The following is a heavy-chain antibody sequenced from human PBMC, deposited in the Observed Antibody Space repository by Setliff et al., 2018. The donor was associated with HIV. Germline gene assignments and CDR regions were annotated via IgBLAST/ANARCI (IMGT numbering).Heavy chain of an antibody. V-gene: IGHV3-30*03. CDR1: GFTVSSNY. CDR2: ISDGGSRK. CDR3: ARSPQGGYFDY. Sequence: PGGSLRLSCAASGFTVSSNYMNWVRQAPGKGLEWVAGISDGGSRKFYADSVKGRFTISRDNSKNTLYLQMNSLRVEDTAVYHCARSPQGGYFDYWGQGTLVTVS. J-gene: IGHJ4*03.